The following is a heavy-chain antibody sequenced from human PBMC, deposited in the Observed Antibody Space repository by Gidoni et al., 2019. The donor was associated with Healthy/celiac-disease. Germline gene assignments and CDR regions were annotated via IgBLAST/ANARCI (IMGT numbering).Heavy chain of an antibody. CDR2: ISSSGSTI. CDR1: GFTFSRYE. V-gene: IGHV3-48*03. Sequence: EVQLVESGGGLVQPGGSLRLHCSASGFTFSRYEMNWVRQAPGKGLEWVSYISSSGSTIYYADSVKGRFTISRDNAKNSLYLQMNSLRAEDTAVYYCARAPYYDFWSGYYIYYYGMDVWGQGTTVTVSS. CDR3: ARAPYYDFWSGYYIYYYGMDV. J-gene: IGHJ6*02. D-gene: IGHD3-3*01.